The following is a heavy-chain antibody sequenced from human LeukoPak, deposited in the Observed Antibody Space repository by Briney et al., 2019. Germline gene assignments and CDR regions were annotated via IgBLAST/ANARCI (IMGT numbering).Heavy chain of an antibody. CDR1: GFTFSSYS. CDR2: ISSSSSCI. V-gene: IGHV3-21*01. D-gene: IGHD3-10*01. Sequence: GGSLRLSCAASGFTFSSYSMNWVRQAPGKGLEWVSSISSSSSCIYYADSVKGRFTISRDNAKNSLYLQMNSLRAEDTAVYYCARDEFLVRGVLKLFDYWGQGTLVTVSS. CDR3: ARDEFLVRGVLKLFDY. J-gene: IGHJ4*02.